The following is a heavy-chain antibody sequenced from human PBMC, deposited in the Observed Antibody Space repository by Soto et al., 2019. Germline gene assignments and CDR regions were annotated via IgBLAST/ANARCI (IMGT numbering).Heavy chain of an antibody. CDR3: ARYRREAVAGYTLDN. CDR2: GYNSGST. Sequence: QVQLQESGPGLVKASETLSLTCTVSGGSISSNYWTWIRQPPAKGLEWIGYGYNSGSTNYNPSLKSRATTSAATSKRQFSLKVNSMTAADTAVYYCARYRREAVAGYTLDNWGQGILVTASS. CDR1: GGSISSNY. V-gene: IGHV4-59*01. J-gene: IGHJ4*02. D-gene: IGHD6-13*01.